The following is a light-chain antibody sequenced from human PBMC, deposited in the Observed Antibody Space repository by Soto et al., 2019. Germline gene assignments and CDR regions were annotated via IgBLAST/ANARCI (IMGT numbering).Light chain of an antibody. CDR3: QQYNNWPLT. V-gene: IGKV3-15*01. J-gene: IGKJ1*01. Sequence: EIVMPQGPVSLSMSQRERASLSCMSSQSVSSNLAWYQQKPGQAPRLLIYGASTRATGIPARFSGGGSGTEFTLTISSLQSEDFAVYYCQQYNNWPLTFGQGTKVDIK. CDR2: GAS. CDR1: QSVSSN.